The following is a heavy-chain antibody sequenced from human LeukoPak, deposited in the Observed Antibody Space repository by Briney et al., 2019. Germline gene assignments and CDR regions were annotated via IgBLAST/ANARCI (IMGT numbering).Heavy chain of an antibody. CDR3: ARQELRIAVPRGYFDY. D-gene: IGHD6-19*01. CDR2: IYYSGST. J-gene: IGHJ4*02. CDR1: GGSFSSYY. V-gene: IGHV4-39*01. Sequence: SETLSLTCAVYGGSFSSYYWGWIRQPPGKGLEWIGSIYYSGSTYYNPSLKSRVTISVDTSKNQFSLKLSSVTAADTAVYYCARQELRIAVPRGYFDYWGQGTLVTVSS.